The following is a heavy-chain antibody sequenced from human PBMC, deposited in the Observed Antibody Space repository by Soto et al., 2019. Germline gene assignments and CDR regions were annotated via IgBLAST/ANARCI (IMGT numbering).Heavy chain of an antibody. V-gene: IGHV4-59*08. CDR3: VRQGIDYLHGLVDV. J-gene: IGHJ6*02. CDR1: SGPSSSHN. Sequence: QVHVQQSGPGLVKPSETLSLSCTVSSGPSSSHNWGWIRQPPGRGLEWIGYVYYTGGTSYNPSLKSRVTSAADTSTNHSSLTLSSVTAADTAVYYCVRQGIDYLHGLVDVWGQGTTVSVSS. D-gene: IGHD1-26*01. CDR2: VYYTGGT.